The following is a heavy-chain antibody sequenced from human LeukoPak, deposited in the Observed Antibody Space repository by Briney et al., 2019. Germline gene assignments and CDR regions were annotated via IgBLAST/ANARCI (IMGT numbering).Heavy chain of an antibody. D-gene: IGHD3-9*01. V-gene: IGHV4-34*01. CDR2: INHSGST. J-gene: IGHJ4*02. CDR1: GGSISTYY. Sequence: SETLSLTCTVSGGSISTYYWSWIRQPPGKGLEWIGEINHSGSTNYNPSLKSRVTISVDTSKNQFSLKLSSVTAADTAVYYCARRVNILTGYSYWGQGTLVTVSS. CDR3: ARRVNILTGYSY.